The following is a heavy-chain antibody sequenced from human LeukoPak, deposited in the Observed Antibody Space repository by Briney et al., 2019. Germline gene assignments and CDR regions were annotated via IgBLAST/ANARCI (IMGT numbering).Heavy chain of an antibody. Sequence: GTSVKVSCKASGFTFTSSAVQWVRQARGQRLEWIGWIVVGSGNTNYAQKFQERVTITRDMSTSTAYMELSSLRSEGTAVYYCAAPLWFGELFYWGQGTLVTVSS. CDR1: GFTFTSSA. CDR3: AAPLWFGELFY. CDR2: IVVGSGNT. D-gene: IGHD3-10*01. V-gene: IGHV1-58*01. J-gene: IGHJ4*02.